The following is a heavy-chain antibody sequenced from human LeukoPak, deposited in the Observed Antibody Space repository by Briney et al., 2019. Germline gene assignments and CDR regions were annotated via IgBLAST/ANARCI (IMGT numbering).Heavy chain of an antibody. CDR2: IYPRDGST. CDR1: GYTFTSNY. Sequence: ASVKVSCKASGYTFTSNYIRWVRQAPGQGLEWMGMIYPRDGSTSYAQKFQGRVTVTRDTSTSTVHMELSGLRSEDTAVYYCARDQEGFDYWGQGTLVTVSS. J-gene: IGHJ4*02. V-gene: IGHV1-46*01. CDR3: ARDQEGFDY.